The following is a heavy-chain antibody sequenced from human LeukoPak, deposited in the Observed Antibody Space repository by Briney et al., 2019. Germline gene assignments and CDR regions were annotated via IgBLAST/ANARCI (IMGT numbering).Heavy chain of an antibody. CDR1: GYSFTNYW. CDR3: ARYPLRAIYCSNSNCLFDN. D-gene: IGHD2/OR15-2a*01. V-gene: IGHV5-51*01. CDR2: IYPGDSDT. Sequence: GESLKISCKGSGYSFTNYWIGWVRQMPGKGLEWMGIIYPGDSDTRYSPSFQGQVTISADKSINTAYLQWSSLKASDTAMYYCARYPLRAIYCSNSNCLFDNWGQGTLVTVSS. J-gene: IGHJ4*02.